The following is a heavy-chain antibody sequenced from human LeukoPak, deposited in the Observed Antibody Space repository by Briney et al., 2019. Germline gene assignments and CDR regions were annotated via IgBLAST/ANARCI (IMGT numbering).Heavy chain of an antibody. CDR2: ISSRSSYI. J-gene: IGHJ2*01. Sequence: PGGSLRLSCAASGFTFSSYAMSWVRQAPGKGLEWVSAISSRSSYIYYEDSLKGRFTISRDNAKYSLYLQMTGLRVEDTAMYFCARDLGDIVLEPPSIHFDLWGRGTLVTVSS. CDR3: ARDLGDIVLEPPSIHFDL. V-gene: IGHV3-21*01. CDR1: GFTFSSYA. D-gene: IGHD3-16*01.